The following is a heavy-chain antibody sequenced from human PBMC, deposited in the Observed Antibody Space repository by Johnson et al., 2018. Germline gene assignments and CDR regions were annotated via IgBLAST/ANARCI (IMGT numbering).Heavy chain of an antibody. V-gene: IGHV3-30*03. CDR3: ARCDDSSGSDAFDI. J-gene: IGHJ3*02. Sequence: QVQLVQSGGGVVQPGRSLRLSCAASGFTFSSYGMHWVRQAPGKGLEWVAVISYDGSNKYYADSVKGRFTISRENSKNTLYLQMNSLRAEDTAVYYCARCDDSSGSDAFDIWGQGTMVTVSS. D-gene: IGHD3-22*01. CDR2: ISYDGSNK. CDR1: GFTFSSYG.